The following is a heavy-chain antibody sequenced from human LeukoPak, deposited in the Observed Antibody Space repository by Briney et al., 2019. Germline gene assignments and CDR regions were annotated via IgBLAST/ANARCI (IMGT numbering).Heavy chain of an antibody. Sequence: GESLVISCQGSGYRFSTSWIAWVRRAPGKGLEWVGSIYIGDSDPRYSPSFQGHVTMSADKSVNTASLQWNSLQGSDTGIYYCAKVKSFGYWFFDLWGRGTLVAVSS. CDR1: GYRFSTSW. J-gene: IGHJ2*01. V-gene: IGHV5-51*01. CDR2: IYIGDSDP. CDR3: AKVKSFGYWFFDL. D-gene: IGHD3-16*01.